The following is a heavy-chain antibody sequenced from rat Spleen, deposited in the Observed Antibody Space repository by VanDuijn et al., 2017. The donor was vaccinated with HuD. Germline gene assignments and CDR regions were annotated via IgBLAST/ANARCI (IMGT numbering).Heavy chain of an antibody. CDR3: TRDNERSYVMDA. Sequence: EVQLVESGGGLVQPGRSLKLSCIASGFTFNNNWMTWIRQAPGKGLEWVASITNTGVSTYYSDSVKGRFTISRDTAKSTLYLQMNSLRSEDKAIYYCTRDNERSYVMDAWGQGASVTVSS. J-gene: IGHJ4*01. V-gene: IGHV5-31*01. CDR2: ITNTGVST. CDR1: GFTFNNNW.